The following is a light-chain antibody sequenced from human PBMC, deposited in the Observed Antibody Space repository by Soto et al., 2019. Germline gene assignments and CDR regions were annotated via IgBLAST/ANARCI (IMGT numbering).Light chain of an antibody. CDR3: QQYNLWPPET. Sequence: IVMTQSPATLSVSLGGRATLXXRASQSVSTDLAWYQQRPGQAPRLXXFGASTRATGIPARFTGSGSGTEFILTISSLQSEDSAVYYCQQYNLWPPETFGQGTKVDIK. CDR1: QSVSTD. J-gene: IGKJ1*01. CDR2: GAS. V-gene: IGKV3-15*01.